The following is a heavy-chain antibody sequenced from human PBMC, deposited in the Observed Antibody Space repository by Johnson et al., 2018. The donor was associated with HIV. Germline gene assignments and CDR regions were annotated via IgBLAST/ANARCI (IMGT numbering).Heavy chain of an antibody. CDR3: TRSKPRYYDVGPRGAFDI. J-gene: IGHJ3*02. CDR1: GFTFNSYD. CDR2: IGTAGDT. D-gene: IGHD3-22*01. V-gene: IGHV3-13*01. Sequence: VQLVEYGGGLVQPGGSLRISCAASGFTFNSYDMHWVRQPTGKGLEWVSGIGTAGDTNYSGSVKGRFTISRENAKNSLYFQMNSLGAGDTAVYYCTRSKPRYYDVGPRGAFDIWGQGTVVAVSS.